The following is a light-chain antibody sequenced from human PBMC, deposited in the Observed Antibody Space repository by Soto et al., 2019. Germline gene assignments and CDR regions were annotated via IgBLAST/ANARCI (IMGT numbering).Light chain of an antibody. CDR1: SSNIGSNY. J-gene: IGLJ7*01. V-gene: IGLV1-47*01. Sequence: QSVRTQPPSASGTPGQRVTISCSGSSSNIGSNYVYWYQQLPGTAPKLLIYRNNQRPSGVPDRFSGSKSGTSASLAISGLRSEDEADYYCAAWDDSLSGSAVFGGGTQLTVL. CDR2: RNN. CDR3: AAWDDSLSGSAV.